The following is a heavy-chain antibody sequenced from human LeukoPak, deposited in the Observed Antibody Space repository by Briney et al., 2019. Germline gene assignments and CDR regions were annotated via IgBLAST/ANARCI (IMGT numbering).Heavy chain of an antibody. D-gene: IGHD4-17*01. CDR1: GFTFSSYG. CDR3: ARAARTTVPTPAAY. J-gene: IGHJ4*02. Sequence: GGSLRLSCAAPGFTFSSYGMHWVRQAPGKGLEWVAFIRYDGSNKYYADSVKGRFTISRDNSKNTLYLQMNSLRAEDTAVYYCARAARTTVPTPAAYWGQGTLVTVSS. V-gene: IGHV3-30*02. CDR2: IRYDGSNK.